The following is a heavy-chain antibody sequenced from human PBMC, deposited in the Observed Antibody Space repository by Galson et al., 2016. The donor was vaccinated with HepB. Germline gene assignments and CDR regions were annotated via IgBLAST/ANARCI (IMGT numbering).Heavy chain of an antibody. Sequence: CKASGGTFANYGMHWVRQVPGQGLEWMGGVIPLFGTTNYGPKSQGRVTITADESTSTAYMELKSLKSDDPAVYYCARGLAVVVTALRGALDIWGQGTMVVFSS. CDR2: VIPLFGTT. CDR1: GGTFANYG. D-gene: IGHD2-21*02. V-gene: IGHV1-69*01. CDR3: ARGLAVVVTALRGALDI. J-gene: IGHJ3*02.